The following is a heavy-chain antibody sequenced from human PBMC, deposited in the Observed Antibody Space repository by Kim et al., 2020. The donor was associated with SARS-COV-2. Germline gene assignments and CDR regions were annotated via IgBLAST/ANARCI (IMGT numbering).Heavy chain of an antibody. CDR3: AKYPMTETRNYFDY. Sequence: ADSVKGRFTISRDNSKNTLYLQMNSLRAEDTAVYNCAKYPMTETRNYFDYWGQGTLVTVSS. V-gene: IGHV3-23*01. J-gene: IGHJ4*02.